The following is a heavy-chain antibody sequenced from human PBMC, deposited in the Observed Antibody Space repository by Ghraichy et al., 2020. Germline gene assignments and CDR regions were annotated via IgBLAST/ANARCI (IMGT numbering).Heavy chain of an antibody. D-gene: IGHD3/OR15-3a*01. CDR1: GGSILSVGYS. CDR3: ACGTGDRLAFQP. CDR2: ISPGGST. Sequence: SLNISCVVSGGSILSVGYSWNWIRQPPGKGLVWIGYISPGGSTYYNPSLKSRVTVSRARWGNRFSLELTSATAADTAVYFCACGTGDRLAFQPWGQGTMVTVSS. J-gene: IGHJ3*01. V-gene: IGHV4-30-2*01.